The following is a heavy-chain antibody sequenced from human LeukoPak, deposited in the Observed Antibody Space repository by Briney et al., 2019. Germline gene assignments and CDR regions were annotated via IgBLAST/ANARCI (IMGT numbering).Heavy chain of an antibody. D-gene: IGHD6-19*01. CDR2: INTKSGAT. J-gene: IGHJ4*02. CDR1: GYTFSSHG. V-gene: IGHV1-2*02. CDR3: ARDLGISGWYAPPLGYFDY. Sequence: ASVKVSCKASGYTFSSHGNIWVRQAPGQGLEWLGWINTKSGATNYAQNFQGRVTMTRDTSMSTTYMELKRLRSDDTAVYYCARDLGISGWYAPPLGYFDYWGQGTLLTVSS.